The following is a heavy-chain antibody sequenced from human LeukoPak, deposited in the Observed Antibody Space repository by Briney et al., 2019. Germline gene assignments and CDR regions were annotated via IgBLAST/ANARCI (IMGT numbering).Heavy chain of an antibody. D-gene: IGHD3-22*01. CDR3: ARLRSSSDYDAFDI. J-gene: IGHJ3*02. CDR2: IYPGDSNN. V-gene: IGHV5-51*01. CDR1: GYSFTSYW. Sequence: RGESLKISCKGSGYSFTSYWIGWVRQMPGKGLEWMGIIYPGDSNNRYRPPFQGQVTISADKSITTAYLQWSSLKASDTAMYYCARLRSSSDYDAFDIWGQGTMVTVSS.